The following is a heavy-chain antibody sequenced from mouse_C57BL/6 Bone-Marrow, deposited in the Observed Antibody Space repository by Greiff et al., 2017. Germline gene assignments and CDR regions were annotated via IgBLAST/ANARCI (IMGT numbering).Heavy chain of an antibody. J-gene: IGHJ4*01. CDR2: IWRGGST. Sequence: QVQLKESGPGLVQPSQSLSITCTVSGFSLTSYGVHWVRQSPGKGLEWLGVIWRGGSTDYNAAFMSRLSITKDNSKSQVFFKMNSLQADDTAIYYCAKNPIYYYGSNPYYYAMDYWGQGTSVTVSS. CDR1: GFSLTSYG. V-gene: IGHV2-5*01. CDR3: AKNPIYYYGSNPYYYAMDY. D-gene: IGHD1-1*01.